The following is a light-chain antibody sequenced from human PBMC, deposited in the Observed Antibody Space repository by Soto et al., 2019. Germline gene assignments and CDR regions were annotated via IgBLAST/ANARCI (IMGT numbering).Light chain of an antibody. Sequence: QSVLTQPASVSGSPGQSITISCTGTSSDIGGYNYVSWYQQHPGKAPKLMIYEVSHRPSGVSNRFSGSKSGSTASLTISGLQAEDEAHYYCTSYTTSSTVIFGGGTKLTVL. CDR3: TSYTTSSTVI. V-gene: IGLV2-14*01. J-gene: IGLJ2*01. CDR2: EVS. CDR1: SSDIGGYNY.